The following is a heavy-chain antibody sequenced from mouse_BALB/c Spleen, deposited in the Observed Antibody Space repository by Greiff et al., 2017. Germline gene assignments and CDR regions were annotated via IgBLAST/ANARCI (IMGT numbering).Heavy chain of an antibody. D-gene: IGHD1-1*01. CDR2: IYPGSGST. V-gene: IGHV1S22*01. CDR3: TRSYYGDFAY. CDR1: GYTFTSYW. Sequence: LQQPGSELVRPGASVKLSCKASGYTFTSYWMHWVKQRPGQGLEWIGNIYPGSGSTNYDEKFKSKATLTVDTSSRTAYMQLSSLTSEDSAVYYCTRSYYGDFAYWGQGTLVTVSA. J-gene: IGHJ3*01.